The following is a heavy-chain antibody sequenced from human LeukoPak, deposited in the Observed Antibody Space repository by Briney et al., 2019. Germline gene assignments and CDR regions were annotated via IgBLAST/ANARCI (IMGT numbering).Heavy chain of an antibody. CDR3: ARADIVATEGAFDI. CDR2: INHSGST. CDR1: GGSFSGYY. D-gene: IGHD5-12*01. J-gene: IGHJ3*02. V-gene: IGHV4-34*01. Sequence: SETLSLTCAVYGGSFSGYYWSWIRQPPGKGLEWIGEINHSGSTNYNPSLKSRVTISVDTSKNQFSLKLSSVTAADTAVYYCARADIVATEGAFDIWGQGTMVTVSS.